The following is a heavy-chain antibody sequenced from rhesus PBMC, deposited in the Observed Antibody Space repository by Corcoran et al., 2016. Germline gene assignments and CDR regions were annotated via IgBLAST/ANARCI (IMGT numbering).Heavy chain of an antibody. D-gene: IGHD2-39*01. CDR3: AKSPYGSRGVCHFDY. V-gene: IGHV4S9*01. CDR1: GGSIRAYYY. CDR2: NYVNSART. Sequence: QVQLQESGPGLVKPSETLSLTCAVSGGSIRAYYYWNWIRQPPGKGLEWIGNNYVNSARTYSNTSLKSRVTISQATSKNQFFLMRSSGTAAYTAVYYCAKSPYGSRGVCHFDYWGQGVLVTVSS. J-gene: IGHJ4*01.